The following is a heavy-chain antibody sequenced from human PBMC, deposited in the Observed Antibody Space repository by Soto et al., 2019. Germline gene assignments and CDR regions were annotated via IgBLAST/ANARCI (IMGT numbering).Heavy chain of an antibody. CDR3: AGSSWLH. V-gene: IGHV3-53*04. Sequence: EVQLVESGGGLVQPGGSLRLSCAASGLTVNSDHLSWVRQAPGKGLEWVSIIYSGGGTYYADSVKGRFTISRHTSKNTLYLQMNSLRPDDTAVYYSAGSSWLHWGQGTLVTVSS. CDR2: IYSGGGT. D-gene: IGHD6-13*01. CDR1: GLTVNSDH. J-gene: IGHJ4*02.